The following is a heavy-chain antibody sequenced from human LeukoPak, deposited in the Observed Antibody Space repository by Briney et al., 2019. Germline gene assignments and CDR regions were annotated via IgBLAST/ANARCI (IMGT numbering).Heavy chain of an antibody. CDR1: GFTVSNNY. V-gene: IGHV3-53*05. CDR3: AKANPLIVGARAGGPINF. D-gene: IGHD1-26*01. CDR2: VYGGGST. Sequence: GGSLRLSCAASGFTVSNNYMSWVRQAPGKGLEWVSVVYGGGSTNYADSGKGRFPISRDNSKNSLFLQMNSLRTEGPPLYYCAKANPLIVGARAGGPINFWGQGTMVTVSS. J-gene: IGHJ3*01.